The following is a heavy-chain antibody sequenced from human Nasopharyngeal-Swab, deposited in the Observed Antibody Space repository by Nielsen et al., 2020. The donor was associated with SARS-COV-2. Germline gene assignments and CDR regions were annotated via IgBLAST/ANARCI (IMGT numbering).Heavy chain of an antibody. CDR1: GFIFSNYG. D-gene: IGHD6-13*01. CDR2: IYSGGST. CDR3: ASFSNPDY. V-gene: IGHV3-66*01. Sequence: GGSLRLSCTASGFIFSNYGMHWVRQAPGKGLEWVSVIYSGGSTYYADSVKGRFTISRDNSKNTLYLQMNSLRAEDTAVYYCASFSNPDYWGQGTLVTVSS. J-gene: IGHJ4*02.